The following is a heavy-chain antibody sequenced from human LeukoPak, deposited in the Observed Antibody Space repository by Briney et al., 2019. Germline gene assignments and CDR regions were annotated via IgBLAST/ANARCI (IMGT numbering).Heavy chain of an antibody. CDR1: GVSISNYW. CDR3: AKIAAAVPDQ. D-gene: IGHD6-13*01. Sequence: YPGGSLRLSCITSGVSISNYWMASVRQAPGKWLEWVAQIKQDGSDKYYVDSVKGRFTISRDNTKNSLSLQMTSLRVEDTALYYCAKIAAAVPDQWGQGTLVTVSS. CDR2: IKQDGSDK. V-gene: IGHV3-7*01. J-gene: IGHJ5*02.